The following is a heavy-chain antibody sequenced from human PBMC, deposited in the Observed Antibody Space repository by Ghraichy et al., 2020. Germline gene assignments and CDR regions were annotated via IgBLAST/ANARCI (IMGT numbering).Heavy chain of an antibody. J-gene: IGHJ6*02. CDR1: GYTFTSYA. Sequence: ASVKVSCKASGYTFTSYAMHWVRQAPGQRLEWMGWINAGNGNTKYSQKFQGRVTITRDTSASTAYMELSSLRSEDTAVYYCARVPPQRGRGSSWYYYYGMDVWGQGTTVTVSS. CDR3: ARVPPQRGRGSSWYYYYGMDV. V-gene: IGHV1-3*01. D-gene: IGHD6-13*01. CDR2: INAGNGNT.